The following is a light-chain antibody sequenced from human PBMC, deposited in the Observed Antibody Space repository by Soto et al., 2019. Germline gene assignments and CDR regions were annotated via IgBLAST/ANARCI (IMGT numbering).Light chain of an antibody. CDR1: QGISSY. V-gene: IGKV1-9*01. CDR3: QQLNSYPLT. J-gene: IGKJ4*01. Sequence: DIQVTQSPSSLSASVGDRVTITCRASQGISSYLAWYQQKPGKAPKLLISTASTLQSGVPSRFSGSGSGTEFTLRISSLQPEDFATYYCQQLNSYPLTFGGGTKVDIK. CDR2: TAS.